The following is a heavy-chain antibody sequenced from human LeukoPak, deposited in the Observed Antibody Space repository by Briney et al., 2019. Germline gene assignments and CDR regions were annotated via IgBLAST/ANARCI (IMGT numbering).Heavy chain of an antibody. V-gene: IGHV3-30*03. Sequence: PGKSLRLSCAASGFTFRNYGMHWVRQAPAKGLEWVAVISYDETKKYFADSVKGRFTISRDNSKNTLYLQMNSLRAEDTAVYYCARGLTTMIVVPGDAFDIWGQGTMVTVSS. CDR2: ISYDETKK. D-gene: IGHD3-22*01. CDR1: GFTFRNYG. J-gene: IGHJ3*02. CDR3: ARGLTTMIVVPGDAFDI.